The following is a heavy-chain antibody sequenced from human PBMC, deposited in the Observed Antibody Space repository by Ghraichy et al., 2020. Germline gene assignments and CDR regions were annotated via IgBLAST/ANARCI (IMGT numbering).Heavy chain of an antibody. V-gene: IGHV3-21*01. Sequence: GGSLRLSCAASGFTFSSYSMNWVRQAPGKGLEWVSSISSSSSYIYYADSVKGRFTISRDNAKNSLYLQMNSLRAEDTAVYYCARSITGTTGYYYGMDVWGQGTTVTVSS. J-gene: IGHJ6*02. CDR3: ARSITGTTGYYYGMDV. CDR2: ISSSSSYI. CDR1: GFTFSSYS. D-gene: IGHD1-7*01.